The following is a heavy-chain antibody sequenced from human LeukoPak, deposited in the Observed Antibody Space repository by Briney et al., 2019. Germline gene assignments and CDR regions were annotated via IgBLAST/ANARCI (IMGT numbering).Heavy chain of an antibody. V-gene: IGHV3-53*01. Sequence: GGSLRLSCAASGFTVSGTHMTWVRQAPQKGLEWVSAMYTGGTTYYADSVTGRFTVSRDTSRNTLYLHMNNLRAEDTAVYYCAKDEATSGGGLASWGQGTLVIVSS. CDR1: GFTVSGTH. CDR2: MYTGGTT. CDR3: AKDEATSGGGLAS. J-gene: IGHJ5*01. D-gene: IGHD3-16*01.